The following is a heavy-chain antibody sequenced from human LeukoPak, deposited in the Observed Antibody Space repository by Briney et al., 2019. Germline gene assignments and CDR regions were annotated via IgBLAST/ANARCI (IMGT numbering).Heavy chain of an antibody. CDR3: ATCYGSGSPCDY. CDR2: MDPNSGNT. CDR1: GYTFTSYD. J-gene: IGHJ4*02. Sequence: ASVKVSCKASGYTFTSYDINWVRQATGQGLEWMGWMDPNSGNTGYAQKFQGRVTMTRNTSISTAYMELSSLRSEDTAVYYSATCYGSGSPCDYWGQGTLVTVSS. D-gene: IGHD3-10*01. V-gene: IGHV1-8*01.